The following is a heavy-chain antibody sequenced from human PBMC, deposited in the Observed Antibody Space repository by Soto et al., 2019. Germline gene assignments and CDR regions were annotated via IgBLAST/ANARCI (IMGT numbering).Heavy chain of an antibody. CDR3: ATDLYYGLHV. V-gene: IGHV3-74*01. CDR2: INSDGSLT. Sequence: PGGSLRLSCAASGFPFSSTWMHLVRQAPGKGLVWVSHINSDGSLTTYADSVKGRFTIFRDNARNTVSLQMNSLRAEDTAVYYCATDLYYGLHVWGQGDTVAVSS. D-gene: IGHD2-2*02. CDR1: GFPFSSTW. J-gene: IGHJ6*02.